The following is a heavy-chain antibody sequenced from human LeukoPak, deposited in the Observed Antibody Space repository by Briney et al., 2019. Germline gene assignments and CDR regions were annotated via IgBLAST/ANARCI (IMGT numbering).Heavy chain of an antibody. CDR3: ASDWGLSQLEYCSNTNCYMGAFDI. D-gene: IGHD2-2*02. CDR2: INPNSGGT. Sequence: ASVKVSGTASGYTFTGYYMHWVRQAPGQGLEWMGWINPNSGGTNYAQKFQGRVTMTRDTSISTAYMELSRLRSDDTAVYYCASDWGLSQLEYCSNTNCYMGAFDIWGHGTLVTVSS. V-gene: IGHV1-2*02. J-gene: IGHJ3*02. CDR1: GYTFTGYY.